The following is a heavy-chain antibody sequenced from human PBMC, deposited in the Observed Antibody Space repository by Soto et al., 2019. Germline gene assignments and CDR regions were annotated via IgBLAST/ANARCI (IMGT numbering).Heavy chain of an antibody. CDR3: ASPSYYYDSSGYPSDI. CDR2: ISSSSSYI. D-gene: IGHD3-22*01. J-gene: IGHJ3*02. Sequence: GGSLRLSCAASGFTFSSYSMNWVRQAPGKGLEWVSSISSSSSYIYYADSVKGRFTISRDNAKNSLYLQMNSLRAEDTAVYYCASPSYYYDSSGYPSDIWGQGTMVTVSS. CDR1: GFTFSSYS. V-gene: IGHV3-21*01.